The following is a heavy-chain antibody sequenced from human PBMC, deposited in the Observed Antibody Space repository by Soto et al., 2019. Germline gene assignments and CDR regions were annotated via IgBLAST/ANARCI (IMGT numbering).Heavy chain of an antibody. Sequence: SETLSLTCTVSGGSISSGDYYWSWIRQPQGKGLEWIEDIYYSGSTYNKTSLKSRVTISLDTSKNQFSLKLSSVTAVDTAVYYCASLKLGYSTFDPWGQGTLVTVS. V-gene: IGHV4-30-4*01. CDR1: GGSISSGDYY. J-gene: IGHJ5*02. D-gene: IGHD5-18*01. CDR2: IYYSGST. CDR3: ASLKLGYSTFDP.